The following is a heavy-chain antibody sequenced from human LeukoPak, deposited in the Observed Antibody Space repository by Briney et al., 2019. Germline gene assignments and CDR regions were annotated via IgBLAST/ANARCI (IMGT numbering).Heavy chain of an antibody. CDR2: ISYDGSNK. CDR1: GFTFSSYA. J-gene: IGHJ4*02. V-gene: IGHV3-30-3*01. Sequence: GGSLRLSCAASGFTFSSYAMHWVRQAPGKGLEWVAVISYDGSNKYYADSVKGRFTISRDNSKNTLYLQMNSLRAEDTAVYYCARDDYYYDSSATMGYWGQGTLVTVSS. CDR3: ARDDYYYDSSATMGY. D-gene: IGHD3-22*01.